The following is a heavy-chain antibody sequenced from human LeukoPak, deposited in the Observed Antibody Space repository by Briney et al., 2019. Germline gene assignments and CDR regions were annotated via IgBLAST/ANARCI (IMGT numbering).Heavy chain of an antibody. CDR1: GGSISSYY. CDR3: ARDVTIFGGVINDAFDI. J-gene: IGHJ3*02. D-gene: IGHD3-3*01. V-gene: IGHV4-4*07. CDR2: IYTSGST. Sequence: SETLSLTCTVSGGSISSYYWSWIRQPAGKGLEWIGRIYTSGSTNYNPSLKSRVTMSVDTSKNQFSLKLSSVTAADTAVYYCARDVTIFGGVINDAFDIWGQGTMVTVSS.